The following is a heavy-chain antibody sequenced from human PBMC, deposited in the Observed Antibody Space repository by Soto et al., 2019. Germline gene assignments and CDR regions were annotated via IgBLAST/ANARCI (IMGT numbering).Heavy chain of an antibody. Sequence: PSETLSLTCTVSGRSISSSTYSWGWMRQPPGKGLEWIGSIFHSGKTYYNPSLKSRVTISADTSKNQFSLKLTSVTAADAALYYCARDFFDSSDYTTNWFDPWGQGTLVTVSS. V-gene: IGHV4-39*01. CDR3: ARDFFDSSDYTTNWFDP. J-gene: IGHJ5*02. CDR2: IFHSGKT. D-gene: IGHD3-22*01. CDR1: GRSISSSTYS.